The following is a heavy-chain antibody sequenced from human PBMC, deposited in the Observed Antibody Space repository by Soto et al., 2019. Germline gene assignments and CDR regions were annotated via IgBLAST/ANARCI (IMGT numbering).Heavy chain of an antibody. Sequence: QAQLVESGGGVVHPGRSLRLSCAASGFAFSSYGMHWVRQAPGTGLEWVAVISYDGSLQHYADSVKGRFTISRDNSKNMVLLQMSSLRAEDTAVYYCVSDRGYGHASVPYSWGQGTMVSVSS. CDR1: GFAFSSYG. V-gene: IGHV3-30*03. J-gene: IGHJ1*01. D-gene: IGHD5-18*01. CDR2: ISYDGSLQ. CDR3: VSDRGYGHASVPYS.